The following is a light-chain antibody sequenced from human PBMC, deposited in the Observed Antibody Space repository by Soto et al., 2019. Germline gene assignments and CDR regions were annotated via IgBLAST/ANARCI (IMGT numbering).Light chain of an antibody. V-gene: IGKV3-15*01. CDR1: QSVSNN. CDR2: HAA. CDR3: QQYNEWPLT. J-gene: IGKJ4*01. Sequence: EIVMTQSPATLSVPPGERATLSCRASQSVSNNVAWYQQKPGQAPRLLIYHAATRATGIPARFSGSGSGTEVTLTINSLQSEDFAVYYCQQYNEWPLTFGGGTKVEIK.